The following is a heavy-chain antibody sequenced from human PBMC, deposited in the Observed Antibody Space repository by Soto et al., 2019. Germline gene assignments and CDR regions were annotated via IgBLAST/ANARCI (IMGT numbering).Heavy chain of an antibody. D-gene: IGHD3-16*02. J-gene: IGHJ3*02. CDR2: ISGSGGST. CDR1: GLTFSSYA. V-gene: IGHV3-23*01. Sequence: EVQLLEAGGGLVQPGGSLRLSCAASGLTFSSYAMSWVRQAPGKGLEWVSAISGSGGSTYYADSVKGRFTISRDNSKNTLYLQMNSLRAEDTAVYYCAKGFGGGPMITFGGVIVPSAFDIWGQGTMVTVSS. CDR3: AKGFGGGPMITFGGVIVPSAFDI.